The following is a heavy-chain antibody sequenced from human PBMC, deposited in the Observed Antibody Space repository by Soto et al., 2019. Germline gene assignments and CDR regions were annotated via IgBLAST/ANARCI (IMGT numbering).Heavy chain of an antibody. CDR1: GGSFSGYY. J-gene: IGHJ4*02. Sequence: SETLSLTCAVYGGSFSGYYWSWIRQPPGKGLEWIGDIYDDGSTTYNPSLKSRVTISVDTSKNQFSLKLTSVTAADTAVYYCARRRGSLDYWGQGTLVTVSS. V-gene: IGHV4-59*08. CDR3: ARRRGSLDY. CDR2: IYDDGST. D-gene: IGHD6-19*01.